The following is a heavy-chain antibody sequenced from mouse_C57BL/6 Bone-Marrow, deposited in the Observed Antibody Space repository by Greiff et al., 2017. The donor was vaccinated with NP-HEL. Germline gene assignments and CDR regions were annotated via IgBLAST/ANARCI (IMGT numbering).Heavy chain of an antibody. J-gene: IGHJ2*01. Sequence: VQLQQPGAELVKPGASVKLFCKASGYTFTSYWMQWVKQRPGQGLEWVGEIDPSDSYTNYNQKFKGKATLTVDTSSSTAYMQLSSLTSEDSAVYYCARKAYFDYWGQGTTLTVSS. CDR2: IDPSDSYT. CDR1: GYTFTSYW. CDR3: ARKAYFDY. V-gene: IGHV1-50*01.